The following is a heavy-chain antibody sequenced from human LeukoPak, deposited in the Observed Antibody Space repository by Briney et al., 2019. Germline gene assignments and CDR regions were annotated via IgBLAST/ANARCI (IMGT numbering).Heavy chain of an antibody. CDR1: GASISSYY. V-gene: IGHV4-4*07. CDR2: IYTSGST. CDR3: ARIRVPHTKGFDP. Sequence: SETLSLTCTVSGASISSYYWTWIRQPAGKGLEWIGRIYTSGSTNYNPSLKSRVTMSVDTSKNQFSLKLSSVTAADTAVYYCARIRVPHTKGFDPWGQGTLVTVSS. J-gene: IGHJ5*02.